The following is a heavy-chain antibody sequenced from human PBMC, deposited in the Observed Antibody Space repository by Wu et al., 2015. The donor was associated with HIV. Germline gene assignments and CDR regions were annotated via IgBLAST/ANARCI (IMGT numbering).Heavy chain of an antibody. D-gene: IGHD3-22*01. CDR1: GYTFTSYG. CDR3: ARRAYDSSGNWFDP. J-gene: IGHJ5*02. CDR2: ISAYNGNT. V-gene: IGHV1-18*01. Sequence: LEQSGAEVKKPGASVRVSCKASGYTFTSYGISWVRQAPGQGLEWMGWISAYNGNTNYAQTFQGRVTMTRDTSISTAYMELSRLRSDDTAVYYCARRAYDSSGNWFDPWGQGTLVTVSS.